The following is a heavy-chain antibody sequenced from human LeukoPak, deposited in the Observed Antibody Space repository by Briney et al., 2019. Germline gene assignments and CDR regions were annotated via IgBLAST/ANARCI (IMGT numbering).Heavy chain of an antibody. CDR3: ARLYQQSKWKYYYYYMDV. J-gene: IGHJ6*03. D-gene: IGHD1-1*01. Sequence: SETLSLTCSVSGASLSTNYWSWIRQPPGRGLEWIGYVFDSGSTNYNPSLKSRVTISVDTSTKQFSLRLSSVTAADTAVYYCARLYQQSKWKYYYYYMDVWGKGTAVTVSS. CDR1: GASLSTNY. CDR2: VFDSGST. V-gene: IGHV4-59*01.